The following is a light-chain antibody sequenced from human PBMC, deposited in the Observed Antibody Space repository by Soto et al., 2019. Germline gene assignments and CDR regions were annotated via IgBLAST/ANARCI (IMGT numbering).Light chain of an antibody. J-gene: IGLJ2*01. CDR1: SGSIASNY. CDR3: QSYDSSNRGVV. Sequence: NFMLTQPHSVSESPGKTVTISCNRSSGSIASNYVQWYQQRPGSAPTTVIYEDNQRPSGVPDRFSGSIDSSSNSASLTISGLKTEDEADYYCQSYDSSNRGVVFGGGTKLTVL. CDR2: EDN. V-gene: IGLV6-57*04.